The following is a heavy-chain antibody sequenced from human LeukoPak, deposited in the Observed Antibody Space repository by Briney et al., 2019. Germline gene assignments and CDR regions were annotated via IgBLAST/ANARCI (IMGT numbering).Heavy chain of an antibody. Sequence: SQTLSLTCTVSGGSIGSGGYYWSWIRQHPGKGLEWIGYIYYSGSTYYNPSLKSRVTISVDTSKNQFSLKLSSVTAADTAVYYCARVPKVVPAAVYYFDYWAREPWSPSPQ. J-gene: IGHJ4*02. CDR3: ARVPKVVPAAVYYFDY. V-gene: IGHV4-31*03. CDR1: GGSIGSGGYY. CDR2: IYYSGST. D-gene: IGHD2-2*01.